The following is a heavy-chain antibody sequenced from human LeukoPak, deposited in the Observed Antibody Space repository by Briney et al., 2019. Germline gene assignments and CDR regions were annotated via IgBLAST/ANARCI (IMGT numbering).Heavy chain of an antibody. D-gene: IGHD6-19*01. CDR1: GFTFSSYS. V-gene: IGHV3-21*04. CDR2: ISSSSSYI. CDR3: AKDNSGWYSYFDY. J-gene: IGHJ4*02. Sequence: GGSLRLSCAASGFTFSSYSMNWVRQAPGKGLEWVSSISSSSSYIYYADSVKGRFTISRDNAKNSLYLQMNSLRAEDTAVYYCAKDNSGWYSYFDYWGQGTLVTVSS.